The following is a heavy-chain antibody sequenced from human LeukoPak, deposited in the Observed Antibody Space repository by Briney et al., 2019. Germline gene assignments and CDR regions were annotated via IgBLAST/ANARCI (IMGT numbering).Heavy chain of an antibody. J-gene: IGHJ6*03. CDR3: ARLVTEYGDYATYYYYYMDV. Sequence: SETLSLTCIVSGGSISSSSYYWGWIRQPPGKGLEWIGNIYYSGGTYYNPSLKSRVTISVDTSKNQFSLELSSVTAADTAVYYCARLVTEYGDYATYYYYYMDVWGKGTTVTISS. CDR2: IYYSGGT. V-gene: IGHV4-39*01. D-gene: IGHD4-17*01. CDR1: GGSISSSSYY.